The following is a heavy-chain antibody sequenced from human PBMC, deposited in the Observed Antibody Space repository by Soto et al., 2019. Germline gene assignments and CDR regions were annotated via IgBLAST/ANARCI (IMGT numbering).Heavy chain of an antibody. D-gene: IGHD2-21*02. CDR1: GFTFSSYE. CDR2: ISSSGSTI. J-gene: IGHJ4*02. V-gene: IGHV3-48*03. Sequence: SLRLSCAASGFTFSSYEMNWVRQAPGKGLEWVSYISSSGSTIYYADSVKGRFTISRDNAKNSLYLQMNSLRAEDTAVYYCARDAGAYCGGDCPGVFDYWGQGTLVTVSS. CDR3: ARDAGAYCGGDCPGVFDY.